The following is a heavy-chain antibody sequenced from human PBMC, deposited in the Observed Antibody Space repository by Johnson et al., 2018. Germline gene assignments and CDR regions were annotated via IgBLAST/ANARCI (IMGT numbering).Heavy chain of an antibody. CDR1: GGSISRYS. V-gene: IGHV4-59*01. CDR3: ARGSDTAMENYYYYYMDV. D-gene: IGHD5-18*01. J-gene: IGHJ6*03. CDR2: IYYSGST. Sequence: QVQLRESGPGLVKPSETLSLTCTVCGGSISRYSWSWIRQPPGKGLEWIGYIYYSGSTNHNPSLKRRVPISVETSKNQFSLKLSAVTAADTAVYYCARGSDTAMENYYYYYMDVWGKGTTVTVSS.